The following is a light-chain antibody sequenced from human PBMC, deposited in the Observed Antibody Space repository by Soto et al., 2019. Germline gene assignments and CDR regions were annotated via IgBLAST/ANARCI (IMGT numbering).Light chain of an antibody. V-gene: IGKV3-15*01. Sequence: EIVMTQSPATLSVSPGERATLTCRASQSVSSNLAWYQQKPGQAPRLLIYAASTRATGIPARFSGSGSGTEFTLTISSLQYEDFAVYYCQQYNDRRTFGQGTKVEIK. J-gene: IGKJ1*01. CDR1: QSVSSN. CDR3: QQYNDRRT. CDR2: AAS.